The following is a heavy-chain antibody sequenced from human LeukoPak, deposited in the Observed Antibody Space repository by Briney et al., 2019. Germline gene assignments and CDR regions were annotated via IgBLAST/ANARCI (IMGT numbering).Heavy chain of an antibody. D-gene: IGHD2-2*01. CDR2: ISGRSSTI. Sequence: GGSLRLSCAASAFTFSDYSMNWVRQAPGKGLEWISYISGRSSTIYYADSVRGRFTISRDNAKNSMYLQMNSLRAEDTAVYYCARPVYCSTSGCRDYWGQGTLVTVSS. CDR1: AFTFSDYS. CDR3: ARPVYCSTSGCRDY. V-gene: IGHV3-48*01. J-gene: IGHJ4*02.